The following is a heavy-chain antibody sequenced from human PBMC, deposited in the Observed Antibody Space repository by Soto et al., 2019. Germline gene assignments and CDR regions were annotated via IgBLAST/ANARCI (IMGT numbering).Heavy chain of an antibody. CDR2: INHSGST. V-gene: IGHV4-34*01. CDR1: GGSFSGYY. D-gene: IGHD3-9*01. CDR3: ARIGAGYYRYYYYGMDV. J-gene: IGHJ6*02. Sequence: SETLSLTCAVYGGSFSGYYWSWIRQPPGKGLEWIGEINHSGSTNYNPSLKSRVTISVDTSKNQFSLKLSSVTAADTAVYYCARIGAGYYRYYYYGMDVWGQGTTVTVSS.